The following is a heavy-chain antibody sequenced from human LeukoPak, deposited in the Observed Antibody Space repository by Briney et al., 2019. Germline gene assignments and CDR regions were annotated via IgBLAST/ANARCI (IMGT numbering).Heavy chain of an antibody. J-gene: IGHJ5*01. CDR3: ARDGDFYGSGTLDS. D-gene: IGHD3-10*01. CDR2: TYYRSRWLL. V-gene: IGHV6-1*01. CDR1: GDSISSYTAA. Sequence: PSQTLSLTCAISGDSISSYTAAWNWIRQSPSRGLEWLGRTYYRSRWLLDYAVPVRSRITINADTSKNRFSVQLASVTPDDTAVYYCARDGDFYGSGTLDSWGQGTLVTVSS.